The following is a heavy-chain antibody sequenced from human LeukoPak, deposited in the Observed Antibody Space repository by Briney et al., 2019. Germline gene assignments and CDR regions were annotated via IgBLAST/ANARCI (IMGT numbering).Heavy chain of an antibody. J-gene: IGHJ4*02. CDR1: GFTFSSYW. D-gene: IGHD3-22*01. Sequence: PGGSLRLSCAASGFTFSSYWMSWVRQAPGKGLEWVATIKQDGSEKYYVDSVKGRFTISRDNAKNSLYLQMNSLRAEDTAVYYCARDAKCWYDSSGYYPLDYWGQGTLVTVSS. CDR2: IKQDGSEK. V-gene: IGHV3-7*01. CDR3: ARDAKCWYDSSGYYPLDY.